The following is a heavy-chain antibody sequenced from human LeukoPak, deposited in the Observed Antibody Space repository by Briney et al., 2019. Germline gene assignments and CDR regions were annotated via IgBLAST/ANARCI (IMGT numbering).Heavy chain of an antibody. J-gene: IGHJ4*02. CDR3: ARSLRALSGYQLY. V-gene: IGHV1-2*02. D-gene: IGHD3-22*01. Sequence: GASVKVSCKASGCTFTGYYLHWVRQAPGHVLESMGWINPNSGGTNYAQKFQGRVTMTRDTSISTAYMELSRLRSDDTAVYYCARSLRALSGYQLYWGQGTPVTVSS. CDR1: GCTFTGYY. CDR2: INPNSGGT.